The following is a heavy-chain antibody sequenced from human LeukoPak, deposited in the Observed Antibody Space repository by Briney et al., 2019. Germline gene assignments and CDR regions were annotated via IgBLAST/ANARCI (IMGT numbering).Heavy chain of an antibody. D-gene: IGHD3-22*01. CDR1: GFTFDDYA. CDR3: AKEGTYYYDSSGYSYFDY. CDR2: ISWNSGSI. Sequence: PGGSLRLSCAASGFTFDDYAMHWVRQAPGKGLEWVSGISWNSGSIGYADSVKGRFTISRDNAKNSLYLQMNSLRAEDTALYYCAKEGTYYYDSSGYSYFDYWGQGTLVTVSS. V-gene: IGHV3-9*01. J-gene: IGHJ4*02.